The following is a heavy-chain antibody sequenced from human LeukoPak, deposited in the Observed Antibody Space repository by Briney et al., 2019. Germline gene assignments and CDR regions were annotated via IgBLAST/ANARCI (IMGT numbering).Heavy chain of an antibody. CDR3: AKDRGSYSSSPTGY. D-gene: IGHD6-13*01. CDR2: ISGSGGST. CDR1: GFTFSSYA. J-gene: IGHJ4*02. V-gene: IGHV3-23*01. Sequence: GGSRRLSCAASGFTFSSYAMSWVRQAPGKGLEWVSAISGSGGSTYYADSVKGRFTISRDNSKNTLYLQMNSLRAEDTAVYYCAKDRGSYSSSPTGYWGQGTLVTVSS.